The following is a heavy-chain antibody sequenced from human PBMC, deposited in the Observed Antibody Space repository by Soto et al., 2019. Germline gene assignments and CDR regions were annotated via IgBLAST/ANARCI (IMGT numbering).Heavy chain of an antibody. D-gene: IGHD2-21*01. J-gene: IGHJ3*02. CDR2: ISAYNGNT. CDR1: GYTFTSYG. V-gene: IGHV1-18*01. CDR3: ACYSWEARPDAFDI. Sequence: VQLVQSGAEVKKPGASVKVSCKASGYTFTSYGISWVRQAPGQGREWKGWISAYNGNTNYAQKLKGRVTMTTDTSTSTAYMEVRSPGFDDTAVYYWACYSWEARPDAFDIWGQGTMVTVSS.